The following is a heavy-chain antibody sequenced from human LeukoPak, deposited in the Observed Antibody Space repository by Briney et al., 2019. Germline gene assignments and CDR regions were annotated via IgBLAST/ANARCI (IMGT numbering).Heavy chain of an antibody. J-gene: IGHJ4*02. Sequence: PGGSLRLSCAPSGFTFSCYAMSWVRQAPGKGLEWVSSTSGSGITTYYGDSVKGRFTTSRDNSKNTLYLQMNSLRAEDTAVYYCARISTSSPSDHWGQGTLVTVSS. CDR1: GFTFSCYA. CDR2: TSGSGITT. D-gene: IGHD2/OR15-2a*01. CDR3: ARISTSSPSDH. V-gene: IGHV3-23*01.